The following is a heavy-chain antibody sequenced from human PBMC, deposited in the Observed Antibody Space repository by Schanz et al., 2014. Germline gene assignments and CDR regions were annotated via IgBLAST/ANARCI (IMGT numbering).Heavy chain of an antibody. D-gene: IGHD5-12*01. J-gene: IGHJ4*02. V-gene: IGHV4-4*07. Sequence: QVQLQESGPGLVKPSETLSLTCTVSGASINNYFWTWIRQPAGKGLEWIGRIYSNGISHYNPSLESRVTMSVDTSKNKFSLNLTPVTPADTAIYYCVRVKGEHSGHDYIVYWGQGIQVTVSP. CDR3: VRVKGEHSGHDYIVY. CDR2: IYSNGIS. CDR1: GASINNYF.